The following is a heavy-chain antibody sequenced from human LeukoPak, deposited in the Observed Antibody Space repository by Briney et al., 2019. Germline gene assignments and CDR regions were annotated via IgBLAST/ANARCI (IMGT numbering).Heavy chain of an antibody. J-gene: IGHJ4*02. CDR1: GGSISSSSYY. Sequence: SETLSLTCTVSGGSISSSSYYWGWIRQPPGKGLEWIGSIYYSGSTYYTPSLKSRVTISVDTSKNQFSLKLNSVTAADTAVYYCARDKYYYDSSGSIRFDYWGQGTLVTVSS. V-gene: IGHV4-39*07. D-gene: IGHD3-22*01. CDR3: ARDKYYYDSSGSIRFDY. CDR2: IYYSGST.